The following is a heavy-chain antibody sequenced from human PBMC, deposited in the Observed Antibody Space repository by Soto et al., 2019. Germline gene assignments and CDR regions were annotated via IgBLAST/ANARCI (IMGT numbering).Heavy chain of an antibody. V-gene: IGHV3-9*01. CDR2: ISWNSGSI. J-gene: IGHJ4*02. Sequence: SLRLSCAASGFTFEDDAMHWVRQAPGKGLEWVSGISWNSGSIGYADSVKGRFTISRDNAKNSLYLQMNSLRAEDTALYYCAKAPISEYPSFDYWGQGTLVTVSS. D-gene: IGHD3-3*01. CDR3: AKAPISEYPSFDY. CDR1: GFTFEDDA.